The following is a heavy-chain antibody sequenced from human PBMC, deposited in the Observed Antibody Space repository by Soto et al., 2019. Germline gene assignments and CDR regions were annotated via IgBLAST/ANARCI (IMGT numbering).Heavy chain of an antibody. CDR1: GFAVNSNY. Sequence: GGSLILSCAASGFAVNSNYMSWVRQAPGKGLEWVSVIFGGGSTFYSDSVKGRFTISRDNSKNTVFLQMNSLRAEDTAVYYCVRTSSYWGQGIRVTVSS. CDR3: VRTSSY. V-gene: IGHV3-53*01. D-gene: IGHD2-2*01. CDR2: IFGGGST. J-gene: IGHJ4*02.